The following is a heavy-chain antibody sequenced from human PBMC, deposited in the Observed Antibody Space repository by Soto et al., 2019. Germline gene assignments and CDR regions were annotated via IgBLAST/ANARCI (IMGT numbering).Heavy chain of an antibody. Sequence: GGSLRLSCAASGFTFSSYAMSWVRQAPGKGLEWVSAISGSGGSTYYADSVKGRFTISRDNSKNTLYLQMNSLRAEDTAVYYCAKGYCSSTSCPYYYYYYYMDVWGKGTTVTVSS. J-gene: IGHJ6*03. D-gene: IGHD2-2*01. CDR2: ISGSGGST. CDR3: AKGYCSSTSCPYYYYYYYMDV. V-gene: IGHV3-23*01. CDR1: GFTFSSYA.